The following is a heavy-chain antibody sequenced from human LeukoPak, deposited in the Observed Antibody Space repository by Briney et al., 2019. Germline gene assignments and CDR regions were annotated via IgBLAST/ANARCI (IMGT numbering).Heavy chain of an antibody. V-gene: IGHV4-59*13. CDR3: ARESGTANHDDSGLTLHYYYMDV. CDR2: IYSRGT. Sequence: SETLSLTCAVSGGSITSDYWSWLRQSPGKGLEWLGYIYSRGTNYNPSLKSRVTISADTSKNRFSLKLTSVTAADTAVYFCARESGTANHDDSGLTLHYYYMDVWGKGTTVTVSS. CDR1: GGSITSDY. D-gene: IGHD1-26*01. J-gene: IGHJ6*03.